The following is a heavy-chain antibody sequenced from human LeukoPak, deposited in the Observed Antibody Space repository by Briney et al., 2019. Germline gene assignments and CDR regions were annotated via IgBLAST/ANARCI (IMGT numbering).Heavy chain of an antibody. CDR2: IIPTFGTT. CDR1: GGTFSSYA. J-gene: IGHJ5*02. CDR3: ALGYCSSTSCRRSNWFDP. D-gene: IGHD2-2*01. V-gene: IGHV1-69*13. Sequence: ASVKVSCKASGGTFSSYAISWVRQAPGQGLEWMGGIIPTFGTTNYAQKFQGRVTITADESTSTAYMELSSLRSEDTAVYYCALGYCSSTSCRRSNWFDPWGQGTLVTVSS.